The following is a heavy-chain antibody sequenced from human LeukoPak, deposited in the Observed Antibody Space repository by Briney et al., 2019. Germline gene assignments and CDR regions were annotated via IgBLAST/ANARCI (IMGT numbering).Heavy chain of an antibody. V-gene: IGHV5-51*04. CDR1: GYSFTSYW. D-gene: IGHD3-22*01. J-gene: IGHJ4*02. CDR2: IYPGDSDT. Sequence: GESLKISCKGSGYSFTSYWIGWVRQMPGKGLEWMAIIYPGDSDTKYSPSFQGQVTISADNHITTAYLQWSSLKASDTAMYYCARSSGSSGYYDYFDYWGQGTLVTVS. CDR3: ARSSGSSGYYDYFDY.